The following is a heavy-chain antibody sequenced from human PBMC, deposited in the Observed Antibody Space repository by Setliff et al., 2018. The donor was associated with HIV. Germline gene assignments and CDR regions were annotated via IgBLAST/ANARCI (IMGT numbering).Heavy chain of an antibody. J-gene: IGHJ4*02. D-gene: IGHD3-22*01. CDR3: VHTFYLDSSGLREFDV. CDR2: IYWNNQK. V-gene: IGHV2-5*01. CDR1: GFSLSTAGVA. Sequence: SGPTLVNPTQTLTLTCSFSGFSLSTAGVAVGWIRQPPGKAPEWLALIYWNNQKRYSPSLRTRLAIVADTSKNQVVLTLTNMDPVDTATYYRVHTFYLDSSGLREFDVWGQGTQVTVSS.